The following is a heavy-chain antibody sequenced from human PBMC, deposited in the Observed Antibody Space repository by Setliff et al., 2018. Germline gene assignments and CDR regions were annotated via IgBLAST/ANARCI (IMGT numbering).Heavy chain of an antibody. Sequence: ASVKVSCKTSGYSFINYGLSWMRQAPGQGLEWVGWISGYNGNTDYAQNLQGRVTMTIDTSTSTAYMELRSLRSDDTAVYYCALEEYTSRWTKRFDPWGQGTLVTVSS. D-gene: IGHD6-13*01. CDR3: ALEEYTSRWTKRFDP. J-gene: IGHJ5*02. V-gene: IGHV1-18*01. CDR2: ISGYNGNT. CDR1: GYSFINYG.